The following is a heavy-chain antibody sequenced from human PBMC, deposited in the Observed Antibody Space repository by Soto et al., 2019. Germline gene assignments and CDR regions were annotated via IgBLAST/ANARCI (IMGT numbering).Heavy chain of an antibody. V-gene: IGHV4-30-4*01. J-gene: IGHJ4*02. CDR1: GVSISSENYY. CDR3: ARYGDYVGCHFDY. Sequence: QVQLQESGPGLVKPSQTLSLTCTVSGVSISSENYYWSWIRQPPGKGLEWIGYIYYSGTTYYNPSLQSRVTIAVDTSKNPFSLRLRSVTAADTAVYYCARYGDYVGCHFDYWGQGTLVTVSS. CDR2: IYYSGTT. D-gene: IGHD4-17*01.